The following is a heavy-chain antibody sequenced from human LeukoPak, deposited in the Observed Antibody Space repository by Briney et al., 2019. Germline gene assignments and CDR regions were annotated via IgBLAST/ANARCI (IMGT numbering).Heavy chain of an antibody. D-gene: IGHD6-13*01. CDR1: GGSISSGDYY. J-gene: IGHJ4*02. CDR3: ARVRYSSSWIDY. V-gene: IGHV4-30-4*01. CDR2: IYYSGST. Sequence: SQTLSLTCTVSGGSISSGDYYWSWIRQPPGKGLEWIGYIYYSGSTYYNPPLKSRITISVDTSKNQFSLKLSSVTAADTAVYYCARVRYSSSWIDYWGQGTLVTVSS.